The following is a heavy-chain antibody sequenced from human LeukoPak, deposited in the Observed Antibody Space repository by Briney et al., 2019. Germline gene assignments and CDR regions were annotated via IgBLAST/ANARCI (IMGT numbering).Heavy chain of an antibody. D-gene: IGHD1-26*01. J-gene: IGHJ4*02. CDR3: ARADSGSYLDLDY. CDR1: GFTFSSYS. V-gene: IGHV3-53*01. Sequence: GGSLRLSCAASGFTFSSYSMNWVRQAPGKGLEWVSVIYSGGSTYYADSVKGRFTISRDNSKNTLYLQMNSLRAEDTAVYYCARADSGSYLDLDYWGQGTLVTVSS. CDR2: IYSGGST.